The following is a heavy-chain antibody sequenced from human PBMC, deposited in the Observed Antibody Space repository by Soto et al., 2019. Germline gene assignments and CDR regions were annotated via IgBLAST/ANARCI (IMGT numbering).Heavy chain of an antibody. CDR2: IYPGDSDT. J-gene: IGHJ4*02. CDR1: GYSFTSYW. CDR3: ARQNRYCSSTSCSFDY. D-gene: IGHD2-2*01. Sequence: PGESLKISCKGSGYSFTSYWIGWVRQMPGKGLEWMGIIYPGDSDTRYSPSFQGQVTISADKSISTAYLQWSSLKASDTAMYYCARQNRYCSSTSCSFDYWGQGTLVTVSS. V-gene: IGHV5-51*01.